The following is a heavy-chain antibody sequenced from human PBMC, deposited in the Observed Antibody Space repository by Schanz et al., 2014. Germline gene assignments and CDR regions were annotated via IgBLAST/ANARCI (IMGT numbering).Heavy chain of an antibody. Sequence: EVQLVESGGGLVQPGGSLRLSCVASGFTFSNYSMNWVRQAPGKGLEWVAYISSSSSTIHYADSVKGRFTISRDNAKNSLYLQMDSLRAEDTAVYYCARDLPRTFLFDYWGQGTLVTVSS. CDR2: ISSSSSTI. CDR1: GFTFSNYS. J-gene: IGHJ4*02. V-gene: IGHV3-48*01. CDR3: ARDLPRTFLFDY.